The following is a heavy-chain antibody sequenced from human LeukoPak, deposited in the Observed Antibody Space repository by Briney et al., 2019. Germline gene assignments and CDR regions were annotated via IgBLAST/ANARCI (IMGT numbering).Heavy chain of an antibody. CDR2: IKSDGST. CDR3: ARAPSEIGGYYPEYFRH. V-gene: IGHV3-74*01. D-gene: IGHD3-22*01. J-gene: IGHJ1*01. CDR1: GFTFSSYW. Sequence: GGSLRLSCAASGFTFSSYWMHWVRHAPGKGLVWVSRIKSDGSTNYADSVKGRFTISRDNAKNTVSLQMNSLRTEDTGVYYCARAPSEIGGYYPEYFRHWGQGTLVTVSS.